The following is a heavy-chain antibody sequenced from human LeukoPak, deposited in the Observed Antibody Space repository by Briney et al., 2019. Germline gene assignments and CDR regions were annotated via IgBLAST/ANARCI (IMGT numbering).Heavy chain of an antibody. CDR1: GDAITSGDDY. Sequence: SETLSLACSVSGDAITSGDDYWNWIRQSPGKGLQWIGYIFFTGSTYYNPSLGSRFTISLDAPKNQFSLRLNSVTAADTAVYYCARGDYTVLAGSPFDLWGRGTLVTVSS. CDR2: IFFTGST. D-gene: IGHD6-19*01. V-gene: IGHV4-30-4*01. J-gene: IGHJ4*02. CDR3: ARGDYTVLAGSPFDL.